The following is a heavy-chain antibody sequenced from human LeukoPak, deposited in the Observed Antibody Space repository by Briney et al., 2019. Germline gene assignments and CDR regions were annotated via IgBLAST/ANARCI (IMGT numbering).Heavy chain of an antibody. D-gene: IGHD6-13*01. V-gene: IGHV3-11*01. J-gene: IGHJ4*02. Sequence: GGSLRLSCAASGFSFKDYYYSWVRQAPGKGLEWVSFIDVNGGAMYYADFVKGRFTISRQNAQNSVYLEMNSLRDEDTAVYYCARGPRILAAGSYFFDYWGQGSLVTVSS. CDR1: GFSFKDYY. CDR3: ARGPRILAAGSYFFDY. CDR2: IDVNGGAM.